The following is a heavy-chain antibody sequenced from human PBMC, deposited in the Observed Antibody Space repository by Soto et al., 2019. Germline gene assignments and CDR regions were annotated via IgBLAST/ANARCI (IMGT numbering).Heavy chain of an antibody. Sequence: VQLVESGGGLVQPGGSLRLSCAASGFTFSSYGIHWVRQAPGKGLEWVAVISYDGSNIYYADSVKGRFTISRDNSMNTLYLQMNSLRADDTAVYYCAKGLGYCGGGSCSSGMDVWGQGTTVTVSS. CDR1: GFTFSSYG. D-gene: IGHD2-15*01. V-gene: IGHV3-30*18. J-gene: IGHJ6*02. CDR3: AKGLGYCGGGSCSSGMDV. CDR2: ISYDGSNI.